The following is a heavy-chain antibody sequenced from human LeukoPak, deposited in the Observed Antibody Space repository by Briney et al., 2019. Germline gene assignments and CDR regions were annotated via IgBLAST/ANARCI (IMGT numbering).Heavy chain of an antibody. D-gene: IGHD6-13*01. Sequence: ASVKVSCKASGYTFTSYGISWVRQAPGQGLEWMGWISAYNGNTNYAQKLQGRVTMTTDTSTSTAYMELRSLRSDDSAVYFCARVPIPPYSSSWYQPFDYWGQGTLVTVSS. V-gene: IGHV1-18*01. CDR3: ARVPIPPYSSSWYQPFDY. J-gene: IGHJ4*02. CDR2: ISAYNGNT. CDR1: GYTFTSYG.